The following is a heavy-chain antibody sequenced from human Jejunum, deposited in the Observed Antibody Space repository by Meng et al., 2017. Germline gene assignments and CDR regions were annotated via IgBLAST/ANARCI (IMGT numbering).Heavy chain of an antibody. CDR3: AKDRESFNSIWDAFDL. CDR2: IGGSESDI. J-gene: IGHJ3*01. D-gene: IGHD2-21*01. Sequence: GGSLRLSCEASGFTFNTYAMSWVRQAPGQGLTWLASIGGSESDIYYADSVKGRFTISRDNSKNMVYLQLNSLIVEDTAIYYCAKDRESFNSIWDAFDLWGQGTVVTVSS. CDR1: GFTFNTYA. V-gene: IGHV3-23*01.